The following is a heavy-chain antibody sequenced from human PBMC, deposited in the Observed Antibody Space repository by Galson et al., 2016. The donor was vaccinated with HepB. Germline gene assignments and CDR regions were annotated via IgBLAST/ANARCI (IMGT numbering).Heavy chain of an antibody. Sequence: SLRLSCAASGFTFSTYAMSWVRQAPGKGLEWVSGISGSSEAIYYADSVKSRFTISSDNSKNALYLQINSLRAEDTAVYYCATRLRAPANWGQGAQVTVSS. CDR2: ISGSSEAI. CDR1: GFTFSTYA. V-gene: IGHV3-23*01. J-gene: IGHJ4*02. D-gene: IGHD1-26*01. CDR3: ATRLRAPAN.